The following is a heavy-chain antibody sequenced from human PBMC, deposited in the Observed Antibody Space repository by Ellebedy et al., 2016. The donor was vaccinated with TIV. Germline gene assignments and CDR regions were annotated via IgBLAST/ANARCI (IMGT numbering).Heavy chain of an antibody. CDR3: ARGGGIGVIIRQFDP. Sequence: MPSETLSLTCTVSGGAISNYFWSWIRQPPGKGLEWIGYIRYSASTNTNPSLKSRVSISVDTSKNQFSLRLTSVTAADTAVYYCARGGGIGVIIRQFDPWGQGTLVTVSS. J-gene: IGHJ5*02. V-gene: IGHV4-59*01. D-gene: IGHD3-10*01. CDR2: IRYSAST. CDR1: GGAISNYF.